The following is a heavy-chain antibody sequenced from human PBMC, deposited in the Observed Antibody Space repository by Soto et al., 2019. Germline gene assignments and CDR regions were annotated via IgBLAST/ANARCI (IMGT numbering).Heavy chain of an antibody. CDR3: GNDGYGSVSGTFHY. V-gene: IGHV3-23*01. CDR2: ISGSGGST. J-gene: IGHJ4*02. D-gene: IGHD6-19*01. CDR1: GFTFSAYA. Sequence: EVQLLESGGGLVQPGGSLRLSCAASGFTFSAYAMSWVRQAPGKGLLWVSAISGSGGSTYSADSEKGRFTISRDNSKSTLYLQRNSLGAEDTAVYYCGNDGYGSVSGTFHYWGQVTLVSVTS.